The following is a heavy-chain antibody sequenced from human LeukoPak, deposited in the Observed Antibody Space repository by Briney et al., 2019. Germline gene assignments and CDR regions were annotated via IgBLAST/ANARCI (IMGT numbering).Heavy chain of an antibody. V-gene: IGHV1-18*01. Sequence: ASVKVSCKASGYTFTSYGISWVRQAPGQGLEWMGWISAYNGNTNYAQKLQGRVTMTTDTSTSTAYMELRSLRSDDTAVYYCARRGRITLVRGDDAFDIWGQGTMVTVS. CDR3: ARRGRITLVRGDDAFDI. J-gene: IGHJ3*02. CDR2: ISAYNGNT. CDR1: GYTFTSYG. D-gene: IGHD3-10*01.